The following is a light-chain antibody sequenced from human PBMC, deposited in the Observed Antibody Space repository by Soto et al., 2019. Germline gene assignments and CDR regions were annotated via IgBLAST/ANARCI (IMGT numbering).Light chain of an antibody. J-gene: IGLJ2*01. V-gene: IGLV2-8*01. CDR3: SSFAGNNNLV. CDR1: SSDVGVYNY. Sequence: QSALTQPPSASGSPGQSVTISCTGTSSDVGVYNYVSWYQQHPGKAPKLMIYEVSKRPSGVPDRFYGSKSGTTASLTVYGLQAEDEAYYYCSSFAGNNNLVFGGGTKLTVL. CDR2: EVS.